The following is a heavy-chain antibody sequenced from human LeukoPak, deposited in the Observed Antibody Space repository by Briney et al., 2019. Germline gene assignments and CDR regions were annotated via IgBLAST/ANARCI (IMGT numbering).Heavy chain of an antibody. CDR2: ISWNSGSI. CDR1: GFIFDDYA. CDR3: AKGRYSGSSHGAFDI. V-gene: IGHV3-9*03. J-gene: IGHJ3*02. D-gene: IGHD6-25*01. Sequence: GRSLRLSCAASGFIFDDYAMHWVRQAPGKGLEWVSGISWNSGSIGYADSVKGRFTISRDNAKNSLYLQMNSLRAEDMAFYYCAKGRYSGSSHGAFDIWGQGTMVTVSS.